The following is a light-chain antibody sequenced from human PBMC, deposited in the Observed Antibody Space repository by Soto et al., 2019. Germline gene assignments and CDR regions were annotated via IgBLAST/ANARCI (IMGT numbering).Light chain of an antibody. Sequence: QSVLTQPRSVSGSPGQSVTISCTGTSSDVGGYNYVSWYQQHPGKAPKLMIYDVSKRPSGVPDRFSGSKSGNTASLTISGLQAEDGGGYYCCSYAGSYTYVFGTGTKLTVL. CDR2: DVS. V-gene: IGLV2-11*01. CDR1: SSDVGGYNY. CDR3: CSYAGSYTYV. J-gene: IGLJ1*01.